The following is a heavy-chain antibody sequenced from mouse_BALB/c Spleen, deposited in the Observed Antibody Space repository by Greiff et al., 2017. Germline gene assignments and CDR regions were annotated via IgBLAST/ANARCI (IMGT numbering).Heavy chain of an antibody. CDR2: ISYDGSN. CDR1: GYSITSGYY. Sequence: EVQVVESGPGLVKPSQSLSLTCSVTGYSITSGYYWNWIRQFPGNKLEWMGYISYDGSNNYNPSLKNRISITRDTSKNQFFLKLNSVTTEDTATYYCARVYDGYAMDYWGQGTSVTVSS. D-gene: IGHD2-12*01. J-gene: IGHJ4*01. CDR3: ARVYDGYAMDY. V-gene: IGHV3-6*02.